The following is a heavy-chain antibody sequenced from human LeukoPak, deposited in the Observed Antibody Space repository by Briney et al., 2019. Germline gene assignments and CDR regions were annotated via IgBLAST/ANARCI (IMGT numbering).Heavy chain of an antibody. J-gene: IGHJ6*03. CDR2: IKQDASEK. Sequence: GGSLRLSCAASRFTFSNYWMNWVRQAPGKGLEWVANIKQDASEKYYVDSVRGRFTISRDNAKNSLYLQMDSLRGEDTAVYFCARGIAALMDVWGKGTTVTVSS. CDR3: ARGIAALMDV. V-gene: IGHV3-7*04. D-gene: IGHD6-6*01. CDR1: RFTFSNYW.